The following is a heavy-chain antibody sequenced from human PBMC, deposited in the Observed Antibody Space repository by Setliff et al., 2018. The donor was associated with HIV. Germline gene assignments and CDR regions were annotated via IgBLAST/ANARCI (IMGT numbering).Heavy chain of an antibody. D-gene: IGHD5-18*01. Sequence: SETLSLTCNVSGASISSYYWTWIRQSPGNRLERLGYITDSGNTNYNPSLRRRVTISADTSKNQVSLRLRSVTAADTAVYYCAREKRQIWSTDYYYHYGLDVWGQGITVTVSS. CDR2: ITDSGNT. CDR3: AREKRQIWSTDYYYHYGLDV. CDR1: GASISSYY. J-gene: IGHJ6*02. V-gene: IGHV4-59*01.